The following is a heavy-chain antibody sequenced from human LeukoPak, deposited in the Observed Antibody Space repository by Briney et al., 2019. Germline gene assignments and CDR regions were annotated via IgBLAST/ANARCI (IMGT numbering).Heavy chain of an antibody. CDR3: ARETRLHSGSYSNDAFDI. CDR2: ISYSGST. CDR1: GGSITTYY. D-gene: IGHD1-26*01. J-gene: IGHJ3*02. V-gene: IGHV4-59*01. Sequence: PSETLSLTCTVSGGSITTYYWSWIRQPPGKGLEWIGYISYSGSTDYNPSLKSRVTISLDTSKNQFSLRLSSVTAADTAVYYCARETRLHSGSYSNDAFDIWGQGTMVTVSS.